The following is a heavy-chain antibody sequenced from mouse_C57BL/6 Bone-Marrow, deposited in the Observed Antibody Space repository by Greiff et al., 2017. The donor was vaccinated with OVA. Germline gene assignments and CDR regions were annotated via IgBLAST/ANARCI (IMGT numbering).Heavy chain of an antibody. Sequence: QVQLQQPGAELVQPGASVKLSCKASGYTFTSYWMQWVKQRPGQGLEWIGEIDPSDSYTNYNQKFKGKATLTVDTSSSTAYMQLSSLTSEDSAVYYCARERIYYDYDWYFDVWGTGTTVTVSS. CDR3: ARERIYYDYDWYFDV. CDR1: GYTFTSYW. J-gene: IGHJ1*03. D-gene: IGHD2-4*01. CDR2: IDPSDSYT. V-gene: IGHV1-50*01.